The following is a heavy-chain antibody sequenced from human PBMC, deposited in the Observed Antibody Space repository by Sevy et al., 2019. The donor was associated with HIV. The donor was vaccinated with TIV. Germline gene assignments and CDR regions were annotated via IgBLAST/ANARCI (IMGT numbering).Heavy chain of an antibody. Sequence: LSLTCAASGFSFSSYGMHWVRQAPGKGLEWMSYIQYDGSNKDYADSVKGRFTISRDNSKNKLYLQMNSLRVEDTAVFYCVKEGGGEGGDHWGQGTLVTVSS. V-gene: IGHV3-30*02. CDR3: VKEGGGEGGDH. D-gene: IGHD2-21*01. J-gene: IGHJ4*02. CDR1: GFSFSSYG. CDR2: IQYDGSNK.